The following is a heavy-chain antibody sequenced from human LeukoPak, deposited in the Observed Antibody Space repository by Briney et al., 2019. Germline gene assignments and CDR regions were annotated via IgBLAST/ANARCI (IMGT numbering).Heavy chain of an antibody. CDR3: ARGMAGYDILTGYSPDAFDI. D-gene: IGHD3-9*01. CDR2: ISYDGSNK. Sequence: PGRSLRLSCAASGFTFSSYAMHWVRQAPGKGLEWVAVISYDGSNKYYADSVKGRFTISRDNSKNTLHLQMNSLRAEDTAVYYCARGMAGYDILTGYSPDAFDIWGQGTMVTVSS. V-gene: IGHV3-30-3*01. CDR1: GFTFSSYA. J-gene: IGHJ3*02.